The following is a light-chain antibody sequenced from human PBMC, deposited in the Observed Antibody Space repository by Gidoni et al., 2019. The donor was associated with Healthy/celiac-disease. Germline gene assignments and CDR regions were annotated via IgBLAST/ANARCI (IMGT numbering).Light chain of an antibody. CDR2: AAS. CDR3: QQSYSTPRT. V-gene: IGKV1-39*01. CDR1: QSISSY. J-gene: IGKJ1*01. Sequence: DIQMTQSPSSLSASVGDRVTINCRASQSISSYLNWYQQKPGKAPKLLIYAASSLQSGVPSRFSGSGSGTDFTLTISSLQPEDFATYYCQQSYSTPRTFXXXTKVEIK.